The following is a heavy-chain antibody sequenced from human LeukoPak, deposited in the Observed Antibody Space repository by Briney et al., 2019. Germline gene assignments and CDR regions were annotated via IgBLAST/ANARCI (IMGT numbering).Heavy chain of an antibody. D-gene: IGHD6-6*01. V-gene: IGHV1-8*01. Sequence: ASVKVSCKAPGYTFTSYDINWVRQATGQGLEWMGWMNPNSGNTGYAQKFQGRVTMTRNTSISTAYMELSSLRSEDTAVYYCARGQFIAARPGKYFQHWGQGTLVTVSS. CDR2: MNPNSGNT. J-gene: IGHJ1*01. CDR1: GYTFTSYD. CDR3: ARGQFIAARPGKYFQH.